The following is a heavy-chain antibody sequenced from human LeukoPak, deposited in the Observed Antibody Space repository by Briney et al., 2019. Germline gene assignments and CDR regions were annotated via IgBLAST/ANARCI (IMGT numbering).Heavy chain of an antibody. CDR3: ARGGYSSGDGAYYFDY. Sequence: GGSLRLSCAATGFTFSDYYMSWIRQAPGKGLEWVSYISSSSSYTNYADSVKGRFTISRDNAKNSLYLQMNSLRAEDTAVYYCARGGYSSGDGAYYFDYWGQGTLVTVPS. CDR2: ISSSSSYT. D-gene: IGHD5-18*01. CDR1: GFTFSDYY. V-gene: IGHV3-11*06. J-gene: IGHJ4*02.